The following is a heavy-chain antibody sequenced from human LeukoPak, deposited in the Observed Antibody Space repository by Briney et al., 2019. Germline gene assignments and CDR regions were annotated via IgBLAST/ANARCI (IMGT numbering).Heavy chain of an antibody. Sequence: PSQTLPLICTVSGGSTSSGSYYWSWIRQSAGKGLEWIGRIDVSGRTNYNPTLKSRVTISVDTSKNQVSLRLTSVTAADTAVYYCARESRSPRLKYFEYWGQGILATVSS. D-gene: IGHD2/OR15-2a*01. V-gene: IGHV4-61*02. CDR3: ARESRSPRLKYFEY. CDR2: IDVSGRT. CDR1: GGSTSSGSYY. J-gene: IGHJ4*02.